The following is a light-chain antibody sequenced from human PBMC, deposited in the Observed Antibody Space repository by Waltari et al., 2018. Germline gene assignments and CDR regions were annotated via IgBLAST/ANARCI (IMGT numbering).Light chain of an antibody. CDR3: QQYNSWPLT. J-gene: IGKJ4*01. V-gene: IGKV3-15*01. CDR1: QSVRSN. CDR2: DAS. Sequence: EIVMTQSPATLSVPPGERASLSCRASQSVRSNLAWYQQKPGQAPRLLIYDASTRATGVPARFSGSGSGTEFTLTISSLQSEDFAVYYCQQYNSWPLTFGGGTKVEIK.